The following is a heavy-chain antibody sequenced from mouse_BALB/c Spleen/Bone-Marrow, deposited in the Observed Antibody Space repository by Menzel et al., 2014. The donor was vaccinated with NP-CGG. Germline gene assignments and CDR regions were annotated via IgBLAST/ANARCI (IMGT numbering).Heavy chain of an antibody. V-gene: IGHV14-3*02. CDR3: ARWELGRDWLAY. J-gene: IGHJ3*01. CDR1: GFNIKDTY. D-gene: IGHD4-1*01. Sequence: VQLQQSGAELVKPGDSVKLSCTASGFNIKDTYMHWVKQRPEQGLEWIGRIDPANGNTKYDPKFQGKATITADTSSNTAYLQLSSLTSEDTAVYYCARWELGRDWLAYWGQGTLVTVSA. CDR2: IDPANGNT.